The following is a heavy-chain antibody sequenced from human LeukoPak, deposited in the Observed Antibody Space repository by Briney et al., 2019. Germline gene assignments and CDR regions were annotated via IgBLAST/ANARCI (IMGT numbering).Heavy chain of an antibody. CDR1: GFTFSSYA. D-gene: IGHD2-21*02. CDR2: ISYDGSNK. Sequence: GGSLRLSCAASGFTFSSYAMHWVRQAPGKGLEWVAVISYDGSNKYYADSVKGRFTISRDNSKNTLYLQMNSLRAEDTAVYYCARDLAAAYCGGDCYPDAFDIWGQGTMVTVSS. CDR3: ARDLAAAYCGGDCYPDAFDI. V-gene: IGHV3-30-3*01. J-gene: IGHJ3*02.